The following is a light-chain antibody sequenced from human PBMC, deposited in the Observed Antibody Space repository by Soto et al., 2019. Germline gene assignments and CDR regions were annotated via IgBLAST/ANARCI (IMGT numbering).Light chain of an antibody. CDR2: AAS. CDR1: QSISSY. J-gene: IGKJ4*01. CDR3: QQSYTTPPFT. V-gene: IGKV1-39*01. Sequence: DLQMTQSPSSLSASVGDRVTITCRASQSISSYLNWYQQKPGKAPKLLIYAASSLQGGVPSRFSGSGSGTEFTLTISSLQPEDFATYYCQQSYTTPPFTFGGGTKVDIK.